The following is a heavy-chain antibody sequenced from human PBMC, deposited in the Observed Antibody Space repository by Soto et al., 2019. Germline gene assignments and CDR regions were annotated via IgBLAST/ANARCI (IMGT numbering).Heavy chain of an antibody. Sequence: GGSLRLSCAASGFTFSTYALSWVRQAPGKGLEWVSAISANGQGIYYADSVRGRFTISRDNSKNTIFLHMDSLGAEDTAVYYCAKDRNYPRDQFHYWGQGTLVTVSS. CDR2: ISANGQGI. V-gene: IGHV3-23*01. D-gene: IGHD1-7*01. CDR3: AKDRNYPRDQFHY. J-gene: IGHJ4*02. CDR1: GFTFSTYA.